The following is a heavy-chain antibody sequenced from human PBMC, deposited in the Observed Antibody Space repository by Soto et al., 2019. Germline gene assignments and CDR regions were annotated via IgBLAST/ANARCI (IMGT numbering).Heavy chain of an antibody. V-gene: IGHV3-23*01. D-gene: IGHD1-26*01. J-gene: IGHJ5*02. CDR1: GFTFSSFA. CDR3: AKSPREPASSENNWFDP. CDR2: ISGSGAST. Sequence: PGGSLRLSCAASGFTFSSFAMSWVRQAPGKGLDWVSAISGSGASTYYADSVKGRFTISRDNSKNTVYLQMNSLRAEDTAVYYCAKSPREPASSENNWFDPWGQGTLVTVSS.